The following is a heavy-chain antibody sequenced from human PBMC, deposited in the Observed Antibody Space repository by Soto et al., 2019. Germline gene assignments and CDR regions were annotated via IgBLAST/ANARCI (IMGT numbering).Heavy chain of an antibody. J-gene: IGHJ4*01. Sequence: SETLSLTCTVSGGSISSGGYYWSWIRQHPGKGLEWIGYIYYSGSTYYNPSLKSRVTISVDTSKNQFSLKLSSVTAADTAVYYCVIVRSATSSGYPYYRCQRTLVTVS. CDR2: IYYSGST. D-gene: IGHD3-22*01. CDR1: GGSISSGGYY. CDR3: VIVRSATSSGYPYY. V-gene: IGHV4-31*03.